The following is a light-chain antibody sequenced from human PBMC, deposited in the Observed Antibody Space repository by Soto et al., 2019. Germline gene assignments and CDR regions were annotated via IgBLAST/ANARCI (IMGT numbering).Light chain of an antibody. V-gene: IGKV2-28*01. CDR2: LGS. Sequence: DLVMTQSPLSLPVTPGEPASISCRSSQSLLHSNGYNYLDWYLQKPGQSPQLLIYLGSNRASGVPDRFSGSGSGTDFTLKISRVEAEDVGVYYCMQALQTAWTFGQGTKVESK. J-gene: IGKJ1*01. CDR3: MQALQTAWT. CDR1: QSLLHSNGYNY.